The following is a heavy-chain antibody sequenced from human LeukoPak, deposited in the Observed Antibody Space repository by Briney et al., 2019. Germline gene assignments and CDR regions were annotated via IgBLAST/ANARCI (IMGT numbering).Heavy chain of an antibody. CDR2: INHSGST. Sequence: PSETLSLTCAVYGGSFSGYYWSWIRQPPGKGLEWIGEINHSGSTDYNPSLKSRVTISVDTSKNQFSLKLSSVTAADTAVYYCAAYYYGSGSRFNWFDPWGQGTLVTVSS. J-gene: IGHJ5*02. CDR3: AAYYYGSGSRFNWFDP. V-gene: IGHV4-34*01. CDR1: GGSFSGYY. D-gene: IGHD3-10*01.